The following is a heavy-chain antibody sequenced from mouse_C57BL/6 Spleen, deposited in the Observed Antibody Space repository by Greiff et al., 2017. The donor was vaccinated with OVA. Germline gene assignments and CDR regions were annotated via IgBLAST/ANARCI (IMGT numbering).Heavy chain of an antibody. J-gene: IGHJ2*01. CDR1: GYTFTSYW. Sequence: VQLQQPGAELVKPGASVKMSCKASGYTFTSYWITWVKQRPGQGLEWIGDIYPGSGSTNYNEKFKSKATLTVDTSSSTAYMQLSSLTSEDSAVYYCARGVTGTLGFDYWGQGTTLTVSS. CDR3: ARGVTGTLGFDY. D-gene: IGHD4-1*01. V-gene: IGHV1-55*01. CDR2: IYPGSGST.